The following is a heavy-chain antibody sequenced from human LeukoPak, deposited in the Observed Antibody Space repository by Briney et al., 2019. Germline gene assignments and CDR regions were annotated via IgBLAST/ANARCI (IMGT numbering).Heavy chain of an antibody. CDR2: ISYDGSNK. CDR1: GFTFSSYS. Sequence: PGGSLRLSCAASGFTFSSYSMNWVRQAPGKGLEWVAVISYDGSNKYYADSVKGRFTISRDNSKDTLYLQMNSLRAEDTAVYYCARDDEVLNYGSGSYYIGYWGQGTLVTVSS. V-gene: IGHV3-30*03. J-gene: IGHJ4*02. CDR3: ARDDEVLNYGSGSYYIGY. D-gene: IGHD3-10*01.